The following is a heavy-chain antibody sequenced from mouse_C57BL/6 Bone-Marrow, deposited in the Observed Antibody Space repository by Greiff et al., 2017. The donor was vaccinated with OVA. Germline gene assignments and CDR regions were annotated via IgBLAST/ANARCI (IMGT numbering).Heavy chain of an antibody. D-gene: IGHD1-1*01. CDR1: GYTFTDYY. V-gene: IGHV1-19*01. CDR2: INPYNGGT. Sequence: VQLKESGPVLVKPGASVKMSCKASGYTFTDYYMNWVKQSHGKSLEWIGVINPYNGGTSYNQKFKGKATLTVDKSSSTAYMELNSLTSEDSAVYYCALRGDYYGSSYPFWYFDVWGTWTTVTVSS. CDR3: ALRGDYYGSSYPFWYFDV. J-gene: IGHJ1*03.